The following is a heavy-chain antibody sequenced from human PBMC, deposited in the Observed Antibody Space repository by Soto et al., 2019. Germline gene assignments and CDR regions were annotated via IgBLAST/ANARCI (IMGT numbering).Heavy chain of an antibody. J-gene: IGHJ6*02. V-gene: IGHV4-30-4*01. D-gene: IGHD2-15*01. CDR1: GRSISSGDYY. Sequence: SETLSLTCTVYGRSISSGDYYWSWIRQPPGKGMEWIGYIYYSGSTYYNQSLKSRVTISVDTSKNQFSLKLSSVTAADTAVYYCARFGFFSCGSCNGVYYYYYGMDVWGQGTTVTVSS. CDR2: IYYSGST. CDR3: ARFGFFSCGSCNGVYYYYYGMDV.